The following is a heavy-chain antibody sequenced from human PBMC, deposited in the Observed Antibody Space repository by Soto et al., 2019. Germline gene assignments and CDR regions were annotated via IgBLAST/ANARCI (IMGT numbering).Heavy chain of an antibody. J-gene: IGHJ4*02. CDR2: ISAYSGDI. CDR1: GYTFTSYG. CDR3: ARYCSGATSSFNY. Sequence: QVQLVQSGADVKKPGASVKVSCKTSGYTFTSYGTSWVRQVPGQALEWMGWISAYSGDINYAQKFQDRVTMTTDTSKSTAYMELRSLRSDDTAVYYCARYCSGATSSFNYWGQGTLVTVSS. V-gene: IGHV1-18*01. D-gene: IGHD2-15*01.